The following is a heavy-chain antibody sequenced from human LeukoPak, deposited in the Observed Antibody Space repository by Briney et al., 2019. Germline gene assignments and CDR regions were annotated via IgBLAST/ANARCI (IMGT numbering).Heavy chain of an antibody. D-gene: IGHD6-19*01. CDR2: ISYSGST. CDR1: GGPISGYY. Sequence: SETLSLTCTVSGGPISGYYWTWIRQPPGKGLEWIGYISYSGSTNYNPSLKSRVTISVDTSTNQFSLKLSSVTAADTAVHYCARESSGWYLDYWGQGTLVTVSS. J-gene: IGHJ4*02. V-gene: IGHV4-59*01. CDR3: ARESSGWYLDY.